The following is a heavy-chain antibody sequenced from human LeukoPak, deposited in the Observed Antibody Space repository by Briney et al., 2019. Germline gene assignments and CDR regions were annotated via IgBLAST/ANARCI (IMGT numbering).Heavy chain of an antibody. V-gene: IGHV3-21*01. J-gene: IGHJ4*02. CDR3: ARGATYGGGDY. Sequence: GGSLRLSCAASGFTFSNYHINWIRQAPGKGLEWVSSISDTSSYIYYADSVKGRFTISRDNAKNSLDLQMNSLRVDDTAVYYCARGATYGGGDYWGQGTLVTVSS. CDR1: GFTFSNYH. D-gene: IGHD4-23*01. CDR2: ISDTSSYI.